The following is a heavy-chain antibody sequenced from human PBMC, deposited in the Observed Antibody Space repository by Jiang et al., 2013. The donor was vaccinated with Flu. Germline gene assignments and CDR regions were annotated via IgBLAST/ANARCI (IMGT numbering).Heavy chain of an antibody. CDR3: ARIHSAYNDYPAAYDV. D-gene: IGHD4-11*01. CDR1: GFSLSTTGMC. V-gene: IGHV2-70*16. Sequence: KPTQTLTLTCTFSGFSLSTTGMCVNWIRQPPGKALEWLARIDWDDDKFYSTSLKTRLTISKDASKYQVVLTMTNMDPVDTATYYCARIHSAYNDYPAAYDVWGEGTMVTVSS. J-gene: IGHJ3*01. CDR2: IDWDDDK.